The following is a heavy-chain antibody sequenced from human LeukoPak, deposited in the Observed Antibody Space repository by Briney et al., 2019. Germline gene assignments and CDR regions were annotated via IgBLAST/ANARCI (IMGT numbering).Heavy chain of an antibody. CDR2: ISSSGSTI. D-gene: IGHD1-26*01. Sequence: GGSLRLSCAASGFTFSSYEMNWVRQAPGKGLEWVSYISSSGSTIYYADSMKGRFTISRDNSKNTLYLQMNSLRAEDTAVYYCAKDHGSYLYYFDYWGQGTLVTVSS. V-gene: IGHV3-48*03. CDR3: AKDHGSYLYYFDY. CDR1: GFTFSSYE. J-gene: IGHJ4*02.